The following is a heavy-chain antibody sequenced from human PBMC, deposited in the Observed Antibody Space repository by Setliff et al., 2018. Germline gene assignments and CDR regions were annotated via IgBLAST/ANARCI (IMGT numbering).Heavy chain of an antibody. CDR3: TREASVDFWSGYPYYYYMDV. V-gene: IGHV3-49*04. D-gene: IGHD3-3*01. CDR1: GFTFGDYA. Sequence: GGFLRLSCTASGFTFGDYAMSWVRQAPGKGLEWVGFIRSKAYGGTTEYAASVKGRFTISRDDSKSIAYLQMNSLKTEDTAVYYCTREASVDFWSGYPYYYYMDVWGKGTTVTVSS. J-gene: IGHJ6*03. CDR2: IRSKAYGGTT.